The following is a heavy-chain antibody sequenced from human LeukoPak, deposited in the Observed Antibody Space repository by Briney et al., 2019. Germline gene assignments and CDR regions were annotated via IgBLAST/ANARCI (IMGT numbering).Heavy chain of an antibody. CDR1: GFTFSSYW. J-gene: IGHJ4*02. V-gene: IGHV3-7*01. CDR3: ATGRGYYYAYFDY. Sequence: GSLRLSCAASGFTFSSYWMTWVRQAPGKGLEWVANIKEDGSEKYYVDSVKGRFTISRDNAKSSLYLQMNSLRAEDTAVYYCATGRGYYYAYFDYWGQGTLVTVSS. CDR2: IKEDGSEK. D-gene: IGHD3-22*01.